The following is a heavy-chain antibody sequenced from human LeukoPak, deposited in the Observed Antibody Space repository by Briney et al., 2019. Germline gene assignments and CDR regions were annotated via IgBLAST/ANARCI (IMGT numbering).Heavy chain of an antibody. CDR2: INHSGST. Sequence: TSETLSLTCAVYGGSFSGYYWSWIRQPPGKGLEWIGEINHSGSTNYNPSLKSRVTISLDKSKNQFSLKLRSVTAADTAVYYCAREEMPGKFDYWGQGTLVTVSS. V-gene: IGHV4-34*01. CDR3: AREEMPGKFDY. D-gene: IGHD1-26*01. CDR1: GGSFSGYY. J-gene: IGHJ4*02.